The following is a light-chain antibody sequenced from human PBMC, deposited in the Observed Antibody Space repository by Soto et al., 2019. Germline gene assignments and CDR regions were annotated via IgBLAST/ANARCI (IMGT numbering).Light chain of an antibody. V-gene: IGLV2-8*01. CDR3: SSYAGSRGI. Sequence: QSALTQPPSASGSPGQSVTISCTGTSSDVGGYNYVSWYQQHPSKAPKLMIYEVNKRPSGVPDRFSGSKSGNTASLTVSGLHDEDEADYYCSSYAGSRGIFGTGTKVTVL. J-gene: IGLJ1*01. CDR1: SSDVGGYNY. CDR2: EVN.